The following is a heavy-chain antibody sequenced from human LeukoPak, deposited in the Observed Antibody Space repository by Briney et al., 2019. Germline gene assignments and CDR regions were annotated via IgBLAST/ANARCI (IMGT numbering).Heavy chain of an antibody. V-gene: IGHV3-23*01. CDR3: AKAGSIRFDY. CDR1: GFTFSNYA. D-gene: IGHD1-26*01. Sequence: GGSLRLSCAASGFTFSNYAMSWVRQAPGKGLEWVSGISGSSGNTYYADSIKGRFIISRDNSKNTLYLQMNSLRAEDTAVYYCAKAGSIRFDYRGQGILVTVSS. CDR2: ISGSSGNT. J-gene: IGHJ4*02.